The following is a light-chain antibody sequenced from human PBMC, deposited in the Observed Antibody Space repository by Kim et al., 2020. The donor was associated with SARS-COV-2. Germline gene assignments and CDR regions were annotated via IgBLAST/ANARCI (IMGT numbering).Light chain of an antibody. CDR3: QVWDSSSDHVV. CDR2: YDS. V-gene: IGLV3-21*04. CDR1: NIGSKR. J-gene: IGLJ2*01. Sequence: PGKTARITCGGNNIGSKRVHWDQQKPGQAPVLVIYYDSDRPSGIPERFSGSNSGNTATLTISRVEAGDEADYYCQVWDSSSDHVVFGGGTKLTVL.